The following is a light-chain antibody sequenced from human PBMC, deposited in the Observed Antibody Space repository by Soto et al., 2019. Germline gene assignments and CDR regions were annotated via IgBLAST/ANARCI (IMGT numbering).Light chain of an antibody. V-gene: IGKV1-39*01. J-gene: IGKJ3*01. CDR1: QSINRY. Sequence: DIQMTQSPSSLSASVGDRVTITCRASQSINRYLNWYQHKPGKAPKFLIQAASSLQSGVPSRFSGSGSGTDFTLTISSLQPEDFATYYCQQSYSTLVTFGPGTKVDIK. CDR2: AAS. CDR3: QQSYSTLVT.